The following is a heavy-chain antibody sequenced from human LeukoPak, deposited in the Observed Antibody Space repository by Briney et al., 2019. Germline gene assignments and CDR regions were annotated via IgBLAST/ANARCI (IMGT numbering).Heavy chain of an antibody. CDR2: INPNTGGT. CDR3: AGPNTNRCFDS. Sequence: ASVKVSCKGSRYTFTDYYIHWVRQAPGQGLEWMGWINPNTGGTNSEQKFQGRVTMTRDTSISTVYMELNRLTSDDTAVYFWAGPNTNRCFDSGAKGTLATFSS. D-gene: IGHD2-8*01. J-gene: IGHJ5*01. CDR1: RYTFTDYY. V-gene: IGHV1-2*02.